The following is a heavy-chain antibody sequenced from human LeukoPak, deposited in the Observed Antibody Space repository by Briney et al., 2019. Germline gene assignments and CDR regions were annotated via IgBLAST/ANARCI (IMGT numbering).Heavy chain of an antibody. CDR2: INHSGST. CDR3: ARERDSSGYYSFFDY. V-gene: IGHV4-34*01. Sequence: KSSETLSLTCAVYGGSSSGYYWSWIRQPPGKGLEWIGEINHSGSTNYNPSLKSRVTISVDTSKNQFSLKLSSVTAADTAVYYCARERDSSGYYSFFDYWGQGTLVTVSS. CDR1: GGSSSGYY. J-gene: IGHJ4*02. D-gene: IGHD3-22*01.